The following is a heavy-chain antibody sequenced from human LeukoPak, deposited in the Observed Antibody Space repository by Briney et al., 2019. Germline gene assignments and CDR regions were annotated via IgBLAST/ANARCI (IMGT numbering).Heavy chain of an antibody. CDR1: GGSISSGGYY. D-gene: IGHD5-12*01. CDR3: ARQGVATQFDY. J-gene: IGHJ4*02. Sequence: SQTLSLTCTVSGGSISSGGYYWRWIRQHPGKGLEWIGYIYYSGSTYYNPSLKSRVTISVDTSKNQFSLKLSSVTAADTAVYYCARQGVATQFDYWGQGTLVTVSS. CDR2: IYYSGST. V-gene: IGHV4-31*03.